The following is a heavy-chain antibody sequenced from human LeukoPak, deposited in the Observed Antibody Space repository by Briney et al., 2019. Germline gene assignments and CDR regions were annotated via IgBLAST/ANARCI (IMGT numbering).Heavy chain of an antibody. CDR3: ARRLTGTPRGYFDY. CDR2: INHSGST. CDR1: GGSLSGYY. J-gene: IGHJ4*02. V-gene: IGHV4-34*01. D-gene: IGHD1-7*01. Sequence: SETLSLTCAVYGGSLSGYYWSWIRQPPGKGLEWIGEINHSGSTNYNPSLKSRVTISVDTSKNQFSLKLSSVTAADTAVYYCARRLTGTPRGYFDYWGQGTLVTVSS.